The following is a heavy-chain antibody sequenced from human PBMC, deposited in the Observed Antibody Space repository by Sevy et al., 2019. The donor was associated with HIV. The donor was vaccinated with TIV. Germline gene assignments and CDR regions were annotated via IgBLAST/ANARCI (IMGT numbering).Heavy chain of an antibody. CDR3: ARSISMVRGLIIKGAFDL. V-gene: IGHV3-11*04. CDR1: GFTFSDYD. Sequence: GGSLRLSCAASGFTFSDYDMSWIRQAPGKGLEWVSYISSSGSTRYYADSVKGRFTVSRDNAKNSLYLQMNSLRAEDTAVYYCARSISMVRGLIIKGAFDLWGQGTMVTVSS. J-gene: IGHJ3*01. CDR2: ISSSGSTR. D-gene: IGHD3-10*01.